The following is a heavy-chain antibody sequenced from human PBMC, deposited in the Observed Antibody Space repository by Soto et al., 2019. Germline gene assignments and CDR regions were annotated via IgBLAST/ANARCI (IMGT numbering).Heavy chain of an antibody. V-gene: IGHV4-61*08. Sequence: PSETLSLTCTVSGAALSSGGYFYTWVRQPPGKGLEWLGYMYYGGRTNYNPSLKSRVTISVDTSKMQVSLKLSSVTAADTAVYFCARGAPSALVVIRISGPWCDRWGQGTLVTVSS. CDR3: ARGAPSALVVIRISGPWCDR. D-gene: IGHD2-15*01. CDR1: GAALSSGGYF. J-gene: IGHJ5*02. CDR2: MYYGGRT.